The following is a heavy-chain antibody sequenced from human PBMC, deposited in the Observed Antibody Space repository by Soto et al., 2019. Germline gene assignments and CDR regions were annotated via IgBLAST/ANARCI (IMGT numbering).Heavy chain of an antibody. D-gene: IGHD2-15*01. CDR2: ISSGGSTI. CDR3: ARDRDCSGGSCYLSWFDY. Sequence: QVQLVESGGGLVKPGGSLRLSCAASGFTFGDYYMSWIRQAPGKGLEWISYISSGGSTIYYADSVKGRFTISRDDAKNSLYLQMNSLRAEDTALYYCARDRDCSGGSCYLSWFDYWGQGTLVTVSS. J-gene: IGHJ4*02. V-gene: IGHV3-11*01. CDR1: GFTFGDYY.